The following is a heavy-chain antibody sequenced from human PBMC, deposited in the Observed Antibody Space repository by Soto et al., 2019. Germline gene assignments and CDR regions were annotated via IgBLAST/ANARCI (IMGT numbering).Heavy chain of an antibody. V-gene: IGHV3-23*01. CDR1: GFTFIRYA. CDR2: ISGSGGKT. J-gene: IGHJ4*02. Sequence: GGSLRLSCAASGFTFIRYAMDWVRQAPGKGLEWVSAISGSGGKTYYADSVKGRFTISRDSSKNTLYLQMNSLRAEDTAVYYCAKDYDDLRYYFDYWGQGTLVTVSS. CDR3: AKDYDDLRYYFDY. D-gene: IGHD3-16*01.